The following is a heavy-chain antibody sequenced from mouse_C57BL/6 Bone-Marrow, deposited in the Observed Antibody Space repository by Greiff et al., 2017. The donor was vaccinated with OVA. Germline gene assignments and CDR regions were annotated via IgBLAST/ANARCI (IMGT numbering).Heavy chain of an antibody. CDR2: VYPYNGGT. CDR3: AKAFITTVVEGGAMDD. V-gene: IGHV1-36*01. CDR1: GFTFTDYY. J-gene: IGHJ4*01. Sequence: EVQLQQSGPVLVKPGPSVKISCKASGFTFTDYYMHWVKQSHGKSLEWIGLVYPYNGGTSYNQKFKGKATLTVDTSSSTAYMELNSLMSEDSAVYYCAKAFITTVVEGGAMDDWGQGTSVTVSS. D-gene: IGHD1-1*01.